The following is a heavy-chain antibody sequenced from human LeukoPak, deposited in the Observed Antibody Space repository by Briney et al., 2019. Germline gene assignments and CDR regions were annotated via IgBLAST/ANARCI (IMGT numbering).Heavy chain of an antibody. D-gene: IGHD3-22*01. CDR2: INPNSGGT. V-gene: IGHV1-2*02. CDR1: GYTFTGNY. Sequence: ASVKVSCKASGYTFTGNYMHWVRQAPGQGLEWMGWINPNSGGTNYAQKFQGRVTMTRDTSISTAYMELSRLRSDDTAVYYCARKPVTMIVVVVNDAFDIWGQGTMVAVSS. J-gene: IGHJ3*02. CDR3: ARKPVTMIVVVVNDAFDI.